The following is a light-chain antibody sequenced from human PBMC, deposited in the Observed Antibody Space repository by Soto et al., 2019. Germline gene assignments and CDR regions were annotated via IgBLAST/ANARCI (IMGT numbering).Light chain of an antibody. CDR3: QQRSNWPIT. V-gene: IGKV3-11*01. Sequence: EIVLTQSAATLSLSPGERATLSCRASQSVSSYLAWYQQKPGQAPRLLIYDASNRATGIPARFSGSGSGTDFTLTISSLEPVDFAVYYCQQRSNWPITFGQGTRLEIK. CDR1: QSVSSY. J-gene: IGKJ5*01. CDR2: DAS.